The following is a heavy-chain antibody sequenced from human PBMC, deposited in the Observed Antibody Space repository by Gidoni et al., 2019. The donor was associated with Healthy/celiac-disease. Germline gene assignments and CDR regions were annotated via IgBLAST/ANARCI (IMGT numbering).Heavy chain of an antibody. J-gene: IGHJ4*02. CDR1: GGSISSSSYY. CDR2: IYYSGST. CDR3: AGASPYYYDSSGFGVGFNYFDY. Sequence: QLQLQESGPGLVKPSETLSLTCTVSGGSISSSSYYWGWIRQPPGKGLEWIGSIYYSGSTYYNPSLKSRVTISVDTSKNQFSLKLSSVTAADTAVYYCAGASPYYYDSSGFGVGFNYFDYWGQGTLVTVSS. D-gene: IGHD3-22*01. V-gene: IGHV4-39*01.